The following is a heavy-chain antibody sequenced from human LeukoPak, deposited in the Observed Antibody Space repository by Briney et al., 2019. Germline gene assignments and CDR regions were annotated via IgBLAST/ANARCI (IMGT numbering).Heavy chain of an antibody. CDR1: GYTFTSYA. CDR2: INAGNGNT. Sequence: ASVKVSCKASGYTFTSYAMHWVRQAPGQRLEWMGWINAGNGNTKYSQKFQGRVTITRDTSASTAYMELSSLRSEDTAVYYCARWPAMVRGVTANHDAFDIWGQGTMVTVSS. V-gene: IGHV1-3*01. D-gene: IGHD3-10*01. J-gene: IGHJ3*02. CDR3: ARWPAMVRGVTANHDAFDI.